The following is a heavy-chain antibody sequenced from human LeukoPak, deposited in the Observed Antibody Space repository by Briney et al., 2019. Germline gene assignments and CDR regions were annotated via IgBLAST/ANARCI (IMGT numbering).Heavy chain of an antibody. D-gene: IGHD3-9*01. V-gene: IGHV4-4*07. CDR1: GGSIGSYY. Sequence: SETLSLTCTVSGGSIGSYYWSWIRQPAGKGLEWIGRTYTSGTTDYSPSLKSRVTMSVDTSKNQFSLKLTSVTAADTAVYYCARDPYYDILTGYLILGAFDIWGQGTMVTVSS. J-gene: IGHJ3*02. CDR2: TYTSGTT. CDR3: ARDPYYDILTGYLILGAFDI.